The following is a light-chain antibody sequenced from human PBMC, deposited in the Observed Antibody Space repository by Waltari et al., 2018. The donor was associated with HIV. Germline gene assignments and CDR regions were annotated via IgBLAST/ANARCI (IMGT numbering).Light chain of an antibody. CDR3: SSYSARGFVA. V-gene: IGLV2-14*01. CDR2: EVY. Sequence: HSALTQPASVSGSPGQSITISCTGPTSDFDTFTFVSWYHQSPGRPPKLIIFEVYSRPSGVSERFSGSKSGDTASLTISALRAEDEADYFCSSYSARGFVAFGGGTKVTVL. J-gene: IGLJ3*02. CDR1: TSDFDTFTF.